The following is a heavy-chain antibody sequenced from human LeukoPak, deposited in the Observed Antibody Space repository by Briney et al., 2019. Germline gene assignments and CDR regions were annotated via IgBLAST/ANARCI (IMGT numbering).Heavy chain of an antibody. V-gene: IGHV3-48*04. Sequence: GGSLRLSCAASGFTFSSYSMNWVRQAPGKGLEWLAYISSSGSTIYYADSVKGRFTISRDNAKNSLYLQMNSLRAEDTAIYYCARARPFDYWGQGTLVTVSS. CDR3: ARARPFDY. CDR1: GFTFSSYS. J-gene: IGHJ4*02. CDR2: ISSSGSTI.